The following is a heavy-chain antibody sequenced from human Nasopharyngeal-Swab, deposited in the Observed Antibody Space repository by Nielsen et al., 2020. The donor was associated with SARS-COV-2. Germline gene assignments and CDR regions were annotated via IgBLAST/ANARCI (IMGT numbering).Heavy chain of an antibody. CDR3: ARGQGPRHYYDSSGYYYDVLGRGYYFDY. V-gene: IGHV4-34*01. J-gene: IGHJ4*02. D-gene: IGHD3-22*01. Sequence: RQAPGKGLEWIGEINHSGSTNYNPSPKSRVTISVDTSENQFSLKLSSVTAADTAVYYCARGQGPRHYYDSSGYYYDVLGRGYYFDYWGQGTLVTVSS. CDR2: INHSGST.